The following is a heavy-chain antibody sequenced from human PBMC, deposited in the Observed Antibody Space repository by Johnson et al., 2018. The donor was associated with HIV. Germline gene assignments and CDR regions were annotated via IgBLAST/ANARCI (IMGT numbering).Heavy chain of an antibody. D-gene: IGHD3-16*01. Sequence: QVHLVESGGGLVQPGGSLRLSCAASGLSVSNNYMTWVRQAPGKGLEWVSYISSSGSTIYYADSVKGRFTISRDNAKNSLYLQMNSLRAEDTAVSYCARYYDYVWGNPATHDAFDIWGQGTLVTVSS. CDR1: GLSVSNNY. V-gene: IGHV3-11*01. CDR2: ISSSGSTI. CDR3: ARYYDYVWGNPATHDAFDI. J-gene: IGHJ3*02.